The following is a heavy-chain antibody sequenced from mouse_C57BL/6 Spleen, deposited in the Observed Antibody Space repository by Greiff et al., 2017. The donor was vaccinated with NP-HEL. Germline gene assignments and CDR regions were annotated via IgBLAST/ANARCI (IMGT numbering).Heavy chain of an antibody. V-gene: IGHV1-82*01. CDR3: ARWLLYPFYAMDY. J-gene: IGHJ4*01. CDR2: IYPGDGDT. Sequence: QVQLQQSGPELVKPGASVKISCKASGYAFSSSWMNWVKQRPGKGLEWIGRIYPGDGDTNYNGKFKGKATLTADKSSSTAYMQLSSLTSEDSAVYFCARWLLYPFYAMDYWGQGTSVTVSS. CDR1: GYAFSSSW. D-gene: IGHD2-3*01.